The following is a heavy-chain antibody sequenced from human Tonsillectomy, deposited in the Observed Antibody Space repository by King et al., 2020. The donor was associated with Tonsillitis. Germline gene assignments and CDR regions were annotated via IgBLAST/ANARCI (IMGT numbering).Heavy chain of an antibody. D-gene: IGHD6-13*01. Sequence: VQLVESGAEVKKPGASVKVSCKASGYMFTGYYIHWVRQAPGQGLEWMGWINPNSGGTNYAEKFQDRVTMTRDTSITTAYMELRSLRSDDTAVYYWARVYSSSWFVDYFDYWGQGTLVTVSS. CDR1: GYMFTGYY. CDR3: ARVYSSSWFVDYFDY. J-gene: IGHJ4*02. CDR2: INPNSGGT. V-gene: IGHV1-2*02.